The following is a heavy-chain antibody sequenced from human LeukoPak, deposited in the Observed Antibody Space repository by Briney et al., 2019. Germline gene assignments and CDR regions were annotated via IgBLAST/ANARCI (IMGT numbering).Heavy chain of an antibody. J-gene: IGHJ4*02. CDR2: IKSKGDGETT. V-gene: IGHV3-15*01. CDR1: GFSFTNAW. Sequence: GGSLRLSCAASGFSFTNAWMSWVRQAPGKGLEWVGRIKSKGDGETTDYAAPVKGRFTMSRDDSKATLYLQKNSLKAEDTAVYYCTTDLGITMIRGVIVYWGQGTLVTVSS. D-gene: IGHD3-10*01. CDR3: TTDLGITMIRGVIVY.